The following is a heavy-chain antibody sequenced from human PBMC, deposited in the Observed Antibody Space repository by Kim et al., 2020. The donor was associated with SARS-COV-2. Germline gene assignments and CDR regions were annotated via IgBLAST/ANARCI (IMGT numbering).Heavy chain of an antibody. V-gene: IGHV3-23*01. CDR1: GFTFSSYA. D-gene: IGHD3-10*01. Sequence: GGSLRLSCAASGFTFSSYAMSWVRQAPGKGLEWVSAISGSGGSTYYADSVKGRFTISRDNSKNTLYLQMNSLRAEDTAVYYCAKFLFHSNGGGKPWFGELLTDYYYYGMDVWGQGTTVTVSS. CDR2: ISGSGGST. CDR3: AKFLFHSNGGGKPWFGELLTDYYYYGMDV. J-gene: IGHJ6*02.